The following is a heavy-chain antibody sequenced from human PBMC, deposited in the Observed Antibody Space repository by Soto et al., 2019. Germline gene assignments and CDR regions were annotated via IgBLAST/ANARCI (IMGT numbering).Heavy chain of an antibody. CDR1: GFTFSSYA. V-gene: IGHV3-23*01. J-gene: IGHJ6*03. Sequence: EVQLLESGGGLVQPGGSLRLSCAASGFTFSSYAMSWVRQAPGKGLEWVSAISGSGGSTYYADSVKGRFTISRDNSKNTLYLQMNSLRAEDTAVYYCAKGDLGAPTRTLYYYYYMDVWGKGTTVTVSS. CDR3: AKGDLGAPTRTLYYYYYMDV. D-gene: IGHD3-16*01. CDR2: ISGSGGST.